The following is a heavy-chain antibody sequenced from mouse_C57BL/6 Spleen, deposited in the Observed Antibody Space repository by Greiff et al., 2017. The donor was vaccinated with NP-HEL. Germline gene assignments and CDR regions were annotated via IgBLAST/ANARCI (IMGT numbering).Heavy chain of an antibody. J-gene: IGHJ1*03. CDR2: ISSGGDYI. CDR1: GFTFSSYA. Sequence: EVQGVESGEGLVKPGGSLKLSCAASGFTFSSYAMSWVRQTPEKRLEWVAYISSGGDYIYYADTVKGRFTISRDNARNTLYLQMSRLKSEDTAMYYCTRVPQGYFDVWGTGTTVTVSS. CDR3: TRVPQGYFDV. V-gene: IGHV5-9-1*02.